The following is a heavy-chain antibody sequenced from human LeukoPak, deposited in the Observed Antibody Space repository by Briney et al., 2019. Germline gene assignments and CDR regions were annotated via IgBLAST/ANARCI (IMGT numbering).Heavy chain of an antibody. V-gene: IGHV3-30*02. CDR1: GFTFSSYG. D-gene: IGHD2-2*01. CDR2: IRYDGSNK. CDR3: ARGSGYCSSTSCSDDY. J-gene: IGHJ4*02. Sequence: GGSLRLSCAASGFTFSSYGMHWVRQAPGKGLEWVAFIRYDGSNKYYADSVKGRFTISRDNSKNTLYLQMNSLRAEDTAVYYCARGSGYCSSTSCSDDYWGQGTLVTVSS.